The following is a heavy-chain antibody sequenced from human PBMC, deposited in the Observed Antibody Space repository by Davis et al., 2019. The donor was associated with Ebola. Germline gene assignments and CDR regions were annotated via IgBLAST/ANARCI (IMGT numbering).Heavy chain of an antibody. D-gene: IGHD3-22*01. J-gene: IGHJ3*02. CDR1: GFTFSDYY. CDR2: IYYSGST. V-gene: IGHV4-59*08. CDR3: ARRGIAYYYDSSGYYSHHAFDI. Sequence: GSLRLSCAASGFTFSDYYMSWIRQPPGKGLEWIGYIYYSGSTNYNPSLKSRVTISVDTSKNQFSLKLSSVTAADTAVYYCARRGIAYYYDSSGYYSHHAFDIWGQGTMVTVSS.